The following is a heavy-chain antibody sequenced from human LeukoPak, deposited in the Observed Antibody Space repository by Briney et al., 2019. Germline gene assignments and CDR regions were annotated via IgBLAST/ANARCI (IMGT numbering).Heavy chain of an antibody. D-gene: IGHD2-8*02. CDR3: AKVFAGSCYWCALDY. J-gene: IGHJ4*02. V-gene: IGHV3-30*18. CDR1: GFTFSVYG. CDR2: ISHDGTKK. Sequence: GGSLRLSCAASGFTFSVYGMHWVRQAPGKGLEWVAVISHDGTKKYYADSVKGRFTISRDNSVDTLHLQMNSLRAEDTAVYFCAKVFAGSCYWCALDYWGQGTLVTVSS.